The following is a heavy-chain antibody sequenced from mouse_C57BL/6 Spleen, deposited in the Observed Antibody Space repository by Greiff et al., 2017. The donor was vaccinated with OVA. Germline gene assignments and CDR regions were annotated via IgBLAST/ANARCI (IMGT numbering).Heavy chain of an antibody. D-gene: IGHD2-3*01. CDR2: IDPSDSYT. CDR3: ARRYDHGIYYAMDY. CDR1: GYTFTSYW. J-gene: IGHJ4*01. Sequence: QVQLQQPGAELVKPGASVKLSCKASGYTFTSYWMQWVKQRPGQGLEWIGEIDPSDSYTNYNQKFKGKATLPVDTSSSTAYMQLSSLTSEDSAVYYCARRYDHGIYYAMDYWGQGTSVTVSS. V-gene: IGHV1-50*01.